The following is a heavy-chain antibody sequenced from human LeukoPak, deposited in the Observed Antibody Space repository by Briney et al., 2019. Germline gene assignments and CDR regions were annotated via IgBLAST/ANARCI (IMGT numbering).Heavy chain of an antibody. J-gene: IGHJ3*02. Sequence: SETLSLTCTVSGGYISSYYWSWIRQPPGKGLEWIGYIYYSGSTNYNPSLKSRVTISVDTSKNQFSLKLSSVTAADTAVYYCARVLHCSGGSCYSAYAFDIWGQGTMVTVSS. CDR1: GGYISSYY. V-gene: IGHV4-59*08. CDR2: IYYSGST. CDR3: ARVLHCSGGSCYSAYAFDI. D-gene: IGHD2-15*01.